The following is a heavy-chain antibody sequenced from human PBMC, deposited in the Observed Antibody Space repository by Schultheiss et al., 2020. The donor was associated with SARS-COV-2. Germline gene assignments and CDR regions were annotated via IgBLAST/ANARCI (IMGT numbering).Heavy chain of an antibody. CDR1: GYSFTDYW. J-gene: IGHJ4*02. V-gene: IGHV5-51*01. CDR2: IYPGDSDT. D-gene: IGHD4-17*01. CDR3: ARPPDYGDYVGGY. Sequence: GESLKISCKGSGYSFTDYWIGWVRQEPGKGLEWMGIIYPGDSDTRYSPSFQGQVTISADKSINTAYLQWSSLKASDTAMYYCARPPDYGDYVGGYWGQGTLVTVSS.